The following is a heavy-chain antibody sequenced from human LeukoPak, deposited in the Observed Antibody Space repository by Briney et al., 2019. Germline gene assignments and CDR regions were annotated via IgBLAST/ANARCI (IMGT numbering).Heavy chain of an antibody. CDR1: GGSISSGSYY. D-gene: IGHD3-10*01. CDR2: IYTSGST. Sequence: SETLSLTCTVSGGSISSGSYYWSWIRQPAGKGLEWIGRIYTSGSTNYNPSLKSRVTISYTSKNQFSLKLNSVTAADTAVYYCARHERSSITMIRGVKPKKWFDPWGQGTLVTVSS. J-gene: IGHJ5*02. CDR3: ARHERSSITMIRGVKPKKWFDP. V-gene: IGHV4-61*02.